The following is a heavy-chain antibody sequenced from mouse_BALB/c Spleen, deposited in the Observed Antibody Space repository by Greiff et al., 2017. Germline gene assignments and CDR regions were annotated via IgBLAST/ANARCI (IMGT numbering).Heavy chain of an antibody. CDR3: ARWITYYYAMDY. V-gene: IGHV5-17*02. CDR2: ISSGSSTI. Sequence: EVHLVESGGGLVQPGGSRKLSCAASGFTFSSFGMHWVRQAPEKGLEWVAYISSGSSTIYYADTVKGRFTISRDNPKNTLFLQMTSLRSEDTAMYYCARWITYYYAMDYWGQGTSVTVSS. D-gene: IGHD2-4*01. J-gene: IGHJ4*01. CDR1: GFTFSSFG.